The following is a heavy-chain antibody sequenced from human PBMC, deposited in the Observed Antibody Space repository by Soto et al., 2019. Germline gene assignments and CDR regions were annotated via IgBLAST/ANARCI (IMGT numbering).Heavy chain of an antibody. Sequence: QVQMVQSGAEVKKPGASVKVSCRASGYSFTSYDVNWVRQATGQGLEWMGWMNPNSGNTAFAQKFQGRVTMTRDTPISTAHMELRGLRSEDTAVYYCARYPYTSYCSDGGCSYDAFAIWGQGTVVTVSS. V-gene: IGHV1-8*01. CDR3: ARYPYTSYCSDGGCSYDAFAI. CDR1: GYSFTSYD. J-gene: IGHJ3*02. D-gene: IGHD2-15*01. CDR2: MNPNSGNT.